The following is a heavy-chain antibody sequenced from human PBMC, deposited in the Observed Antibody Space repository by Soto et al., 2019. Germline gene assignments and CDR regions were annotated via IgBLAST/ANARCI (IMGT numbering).Heavy chain of an antibody. CDR2: FIPIFGTA. D-gene: IGHD3-16*02. J-gene: IGHJ4*02. Sequence: QVQLVQSGAEVKKPGSSVKVSCKASGGTFSSYAISWVRQAPGQGLEWMGGFIPIFGTAKYAQKFQGRVTITADKSTRTAYMELSSLRSEDTAVYYCATRHPTYVWGSYRTVDYWGQGTLVTVSS. CDR1: GGTFSSYA. CDR3: ATRHPTYVWGSYRTVDY. V-gene: IGHV1-69*06.